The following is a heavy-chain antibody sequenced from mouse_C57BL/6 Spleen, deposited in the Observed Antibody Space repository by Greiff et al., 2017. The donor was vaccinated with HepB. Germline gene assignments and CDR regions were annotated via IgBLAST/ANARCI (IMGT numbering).Heavy chain of an antibody. J-gene: IGHJ4*01. V-gene: IGHV5-9-1*02. CDR2: ISSGGDYI. CDR3: TGYEEVYAMDY. Sequence: EVKLMESGEGLVKPGGSLKLSCAASGFTFSSYAMSWVRQTPEKRLEWVAYISSGGDYIYYADTVKGRFTISRDNARNTLYLQMSSLKSEDTAMYYCTGYEEVYAMDYWGQGTSVTVSS. CDR1: GFTFSSYA. D-gene: IGHD3-1*01.